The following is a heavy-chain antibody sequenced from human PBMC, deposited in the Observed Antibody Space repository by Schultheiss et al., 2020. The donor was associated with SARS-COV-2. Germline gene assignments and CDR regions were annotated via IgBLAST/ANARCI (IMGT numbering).Heavy chain of an antibody. CDR2: INSDGSST. CDR1: GFTFSAYW. J-gene: IGHJ5*02. D-gene: IGHD3-10*01. Sequence: GGSLRLSCAASGFTFSAYWMHWVRQAPGKGLVWVSRINSDGSSTSYADSVKGRFTISRDNAKNSLYLQMNSLRAEDTAVYYCARDVPGKGWFDPWGQGTLVTVSS. V-gene: IGHV3-74*01. CDR3: ARDVPGKGWFDP.